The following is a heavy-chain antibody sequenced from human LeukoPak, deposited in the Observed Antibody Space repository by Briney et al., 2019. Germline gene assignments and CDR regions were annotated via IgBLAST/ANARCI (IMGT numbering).Heavy chain of an antibody. D-gene: IGHD6-19*01. CDR1: GGSISSGGYY. Sequence: SETLSLTCTVSGGSISSGGYYWSWIRQHPGKGLEWIGYIYYSGCTYYNPSLKSRVTISVDTSKNQFSLKLSSVTAADTAVYYCARDSIAVAAGALDYWGQGTLVTVSS. CDR3: ARDSIAVAAGALDY. V-gene: IGHV4-31*03. CDR2: IYYSGCT. J-gene: IGHJ4*02.